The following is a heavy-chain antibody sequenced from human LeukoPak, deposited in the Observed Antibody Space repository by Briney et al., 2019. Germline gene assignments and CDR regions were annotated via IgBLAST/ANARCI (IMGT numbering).Heavy chain of an antibody. CDR3: AGVGAHHFDY. CDR1: GGSINSYY. J-gene: IGHJ4*02. V-gene: IGHV4-59*01. D-gene: IGHD1-26*01. CDR2: IYYSGST. Sequence: TSETLSLTCTVSGGSINSYYWSWIRQPAGKGLEWIGYIYYSGSTNYNPSLKSRVTISVDTSKNQFSLKLSSVTAADTAVYYCAGVGAHHFDYWGQGTLVTVSS.